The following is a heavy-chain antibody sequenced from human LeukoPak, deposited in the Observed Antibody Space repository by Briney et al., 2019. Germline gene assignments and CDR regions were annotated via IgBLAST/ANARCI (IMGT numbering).Heavy chain of an antibody. V-gene: IGHV3-20*04. D-gene: IGHD5-24*01. CDR2: INWNGGST. CDR3: ARDRARDVYNPHFDY. CDR1: GFTFDDYG. J-gene: IGHJ4*02. Sequence: PGGSLRLSCAASGFTFDDYGMSWVRQAPGKGLEWVSGINWNGGSTGYVDSVKGRFTISRDNSKNTLYLQMNSLRAEDTAVYYCARDRARDVYNPHFDYWGQGTLVTVSS.